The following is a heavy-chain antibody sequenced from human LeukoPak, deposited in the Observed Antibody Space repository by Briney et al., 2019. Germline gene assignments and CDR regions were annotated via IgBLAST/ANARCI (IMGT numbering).Heavy chain of an antibody. Sequence: GGSLRLSCAASGFTFSSYWMSWVRQAPGKGPEWVANIKQDGSEKYYVDSVKGRFTISRDNAKNSLYLQMNSLRAEDTAVYYCARDFNYYDSSGYYRFDYWGQGTLVTVSS. V-gene: IGHV3-7*01. CDR1: GFTFSSYW. CDR3: ARDFNYYDSSGYYRFDY. CDR2: IKQDGSEK. J-gene: IGHJ4*02. D-gene: IGHD3-22*01.